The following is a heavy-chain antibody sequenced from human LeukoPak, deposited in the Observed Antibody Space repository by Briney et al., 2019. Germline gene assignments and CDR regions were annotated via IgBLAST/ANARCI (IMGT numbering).Heavy chain of an antibody. CDR2: ISAYNGNT. CDR1: GYTFTSNY. CDR3: ARRVYDFWSGYDWFDP. D-gene: IGHD3-3*01. Sequence: ASVKVSCKASGYTFTSNYIHWVRQAPGQGLEWMGWISAYNGNTNYAQKLQGRVTMTTDTSTSTAYMELRSLRSDDTAVYYCARRVYDFWSGYDWFDPWGQGTLVTVSS. V-gene: IGHV1-18*04. J-gene: IGHJ5*02.